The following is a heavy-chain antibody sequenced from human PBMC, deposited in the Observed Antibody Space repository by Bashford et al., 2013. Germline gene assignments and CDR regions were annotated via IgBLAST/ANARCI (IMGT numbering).Heavy chain of an antibody. CDR1: GGSISSSNW. J-gene: IGHJ4*02. CDR3: ARTYSHRLRAIDY. D-gene: IGHD1-26*01. Sequence: RPLLYSSETLSLTCAVSGGSISSSNWWSWVRQPPGRGLEWIGEIYHSGSTNYNPSLKSRVTISVDTSKNQFSLKLSSVTAADTAVYYCARTYSHRLRAIDYWGQGTLVTVSS. CDR2: IYHSGST. V-gene: IGHV4-4*02.